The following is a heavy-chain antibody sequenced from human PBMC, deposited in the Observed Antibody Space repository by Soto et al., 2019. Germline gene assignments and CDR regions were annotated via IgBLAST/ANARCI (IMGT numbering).Heavy chain of an antibody. D-gene: IGHD4-17*01. Sequence: QVQLVESGGGVVQPGRSLRLSCAASGFTFSSYGMHWVRQAPGKGLEWVAVISYDGSNNYYADSVKGRSTISRDNSKNTLYLQMNSLSAEDTAVYYCAKDTLRQTVTTLDYWCEGTLVTVSS. CDR1: GFTFSSYG. CDR2: ISYDGSNN. J-gene: IGHJ4*02. CDR3: AKDTLRQTVTTLDY. V-gene: IGHV3-30*18.